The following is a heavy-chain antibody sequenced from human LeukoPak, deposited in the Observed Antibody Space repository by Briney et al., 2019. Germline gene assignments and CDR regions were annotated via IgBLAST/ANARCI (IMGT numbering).Heavy chain of an antibody. D-gene: IGHD2-21*01. V-gene: IGHV4-30-4*08. J-gene: IGHJ4*02. Sequence: SQTLSLTCTVSSGSISSGDYYWSWIRQPPGKGLEWIGYIYYSGSTYYNPSLKSRVTISVDTSKNQFSLNLRSVTAAETVVYYCARVGKYCGGDCYSVKYWGQGTLVTVSS. CDR1: SGSISSGDYY. CDR3: ARVGKYCGGDCYSVKY. CDR2: IYYSGST.